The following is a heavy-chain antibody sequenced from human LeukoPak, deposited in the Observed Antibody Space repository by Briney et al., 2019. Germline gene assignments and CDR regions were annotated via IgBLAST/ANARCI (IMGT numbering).Heavy chain of an antibody. CDR2: INQGGSEK. CDR3: ARPYYYSSGSCPY. J-gene: IGHJ4*02. D-gene: IGHD3-10*01. CDR1: GFTFSSYE. V-gene: IGHV3-7*01. Sequence: GGSLTLTCAASGFTFSSYEMNWVRQPPGKGLEWVANINQGGSEKNYVDSVRGRFTIPRDNAKNSLYLHMNSLIADDTALYFCARPYYYSSGSCPYWGQGTLVTVSS.